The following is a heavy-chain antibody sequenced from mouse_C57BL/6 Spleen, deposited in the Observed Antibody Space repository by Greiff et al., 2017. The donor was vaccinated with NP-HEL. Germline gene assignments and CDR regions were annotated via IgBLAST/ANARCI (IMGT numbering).Heavy chain of an antibody. CDR2: ISSGSSTI. D-gene: IGHD1-1*01. CDR1: GFTFSDYG. J-gene: IGHJ4*01. V-gene: IGHV5-17*01. CDR3: ARSPPSTVVATDAMDY. Sequence: EVQGVESGGGLVKPGGSLKLSCAASGFTFSDYGMHWVRQAPEKGLEWVAYISSGSSTIYYADTVKGRFTISRDNAKNTLFLQMTSLRSEDTAMYYCARSPPSTVVATDAMDYWGQGTSVTVSS.